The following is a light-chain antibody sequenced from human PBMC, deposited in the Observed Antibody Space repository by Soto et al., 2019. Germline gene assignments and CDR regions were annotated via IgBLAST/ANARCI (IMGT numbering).Light chain of an antibody. CDR1: SSDVGGYNY. V-gene: IGLV2-14*01. CDR2: DVS. Sequence: QSVLTQPASVSGSPGQSITISCTGTSSDVGGYNYVSWYQQHPGKAPKLMIYDVSNRPSGVSNRFSGSKSCNTASLTISGLQAEDEADYYCRSYTSSSTPLLFGGGTKVTVL. J-gene: IGLJ2*01. CDR3: RSYTSSSTPLL.